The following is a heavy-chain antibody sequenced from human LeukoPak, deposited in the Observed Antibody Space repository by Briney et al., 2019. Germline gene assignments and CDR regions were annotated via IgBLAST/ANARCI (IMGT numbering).Heavy chain of an antibody. J-gene: IGHJ6*02. CDR3: AKVEMATIDYYYGMDV. V-gene: IGHV3-21*01. Sequence: PGGSLRLSCAASGFTFSSYSMNWVRQAPGKGLEWVSSISSSSSYIYYADSVKGRFTISRDNAKNSLYLQMNSLRAEDTAVYYCAKVEMATIDYYYGMDVWGQGTTVTVSS. D-gene: IGHD5-24*01. CDR1: GFTFSSYS. CDR2: ISSSSSYI.